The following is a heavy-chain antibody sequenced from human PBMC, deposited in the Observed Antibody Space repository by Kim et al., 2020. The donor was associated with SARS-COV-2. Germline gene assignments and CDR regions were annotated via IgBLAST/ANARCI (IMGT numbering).Heavy chain of an antibody. V-gene: IGHV3-30*18. CDR3: SKDRSSGTYLLDF. Sequence: GGSLRLSCAASGFTLSSYGMHWVRQAPGKGMEWVALILHDGSNEFYADSVKGRFAISRDISKNTLHLQMDSLRGEDTAVYYCSKDRSSGTYLLDFWGQGTLVTVSS. J-gene: IGHJ4*02. CDR2: ILHDGSNE. CDR1: GFTLSSYG. D-gene: IGHD3-10*01.